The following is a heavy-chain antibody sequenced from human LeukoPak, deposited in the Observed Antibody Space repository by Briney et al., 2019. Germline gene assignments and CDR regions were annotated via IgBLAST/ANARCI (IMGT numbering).Heavy chain of an antibody. J-gene: IGHJ4*02. CDR2: IYSGGST. CDR1: GFTVSSTY. V-gene: IGHV3-53*01. CDR3: ARDSGLTTEDY. Sequence: GGSLRLSCAASGFTVSSTYMSWVRQAPGKGLEWVSVIYSGGSTYYADSVKGRFTISRDNSKNTLYLQMNSLRAEDTAVYYCARDSGLTTEDYWGQGTLVTVSS. D-gene: IGHD4-11*01.